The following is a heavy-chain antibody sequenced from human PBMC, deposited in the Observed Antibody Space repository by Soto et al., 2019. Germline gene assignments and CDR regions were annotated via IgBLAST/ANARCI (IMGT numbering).Heavy chain of an antibody. CDR3: TRANWYSEY. Sequence: QVQLQESGPGLVKPSETLFLTCTVSGGSISNHYWSWIRQPPGKGLEWIGYIYYNGNTNYNPSLKSRVTMSVDTSKNQISLKLSSVTAADTAVYYCTRANWYSEYWGQGTLVTVSS. CDR1: GGSISNHY. V-gene: IGHV4-59*11. CDR2: IYYNGNT. J-gene: IGHJ4*02. D-gene: IGHD7-27*01.